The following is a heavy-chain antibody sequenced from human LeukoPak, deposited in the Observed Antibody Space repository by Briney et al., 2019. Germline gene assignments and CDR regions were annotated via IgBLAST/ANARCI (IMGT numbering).Heavy chain of an antibody. CDR2: ISAYDGNT. D-gene: IGHD1-26*01. V-gene: IGHV1-18*01. CDR1: GYTFTSYG. CDR3: ARGGKALTLGSFDY. Sequence: ASVKVSCKASGYTFTSYGISWVRQAPGQGLEWMGWISAYDGNTNYAQKLQGRVTMTTDTSTSTAYVELRSLRSDDTAVYYCARGGKALTLGSFDYWGQGTLVTVSS. J-gene: IGHJ4*02.